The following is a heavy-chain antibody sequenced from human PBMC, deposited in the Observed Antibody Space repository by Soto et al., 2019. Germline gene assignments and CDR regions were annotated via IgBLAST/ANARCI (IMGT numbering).Heavy chain of an antibody. CDR3: ATEGIASRPPFDY. V-gene: IGHV3-15*01. CDR2: IKSRADDGTA. CDR1: GFTFTNIW. Sequence: EVPLVESGGGLVKPGGSLRLSCAASGFTFTNIWMTWVRQAPGKGLEWVGHIKSRADDGTADYAAPLKGRFTISRDDSKNILYLQMNSLKTEDTAVYFCATEGIASRPPFDYWGQGTLVTVSS. J-gene: IGHJ4*02. D-gene: IGHD6-13*01.